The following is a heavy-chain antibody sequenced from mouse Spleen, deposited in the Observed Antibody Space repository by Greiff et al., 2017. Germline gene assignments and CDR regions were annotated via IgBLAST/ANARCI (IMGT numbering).Heavy chain of an antibody. Sequence: QVQLQQPGAELVKPGASVKLSCKASGYTFTSYWMHWVKQRPGRGLEWIGRIDPNSGGTKYNEKFKSKATLTVDKPASTAYMQLSSLTSEDSAVYYCARDYDGNYLYAIDYWGQGTSVTVSA. CDR1: GYTFTSYW. CDR2: IDPNSGGT. D-gene: IGHD2-1*01. J-gene: IGHJ4*01. V-gene: IGHV1-72*01. CDR3: ARDYDGNYLYAIDY.